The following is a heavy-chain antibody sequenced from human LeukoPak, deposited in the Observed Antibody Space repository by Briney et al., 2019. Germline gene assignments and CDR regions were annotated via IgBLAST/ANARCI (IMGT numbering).Heavy chain of an antibody. CDR2: INAGNGVT. CDR3: GRDVRGMTTAYFDS. CDR1: GYTITSYA. Sequence: ASVKASSKTSGYTITSYAMHWMRQATGRSLEWMGWINAGNGVTKYSQKFQVRVTITRDTSASTGYMELSSLRSEDTAVYYCGRDVRGMTTAYFDSWGQGTLVTVSS. J-gene: IGHJ4*02. D-gene: IGHD4-11*01. V-gene: IGHV1-3*01.